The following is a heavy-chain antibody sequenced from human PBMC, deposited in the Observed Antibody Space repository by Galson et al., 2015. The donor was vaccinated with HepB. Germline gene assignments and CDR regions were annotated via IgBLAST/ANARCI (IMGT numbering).Heavy chain of an antibody. V-gene: IGHV3-7*04. Sequence: SLRLSCAASGFTFSRFWMTWVRQAPGKGLEWVASIKGDGSQRDYLGSVRGRFAISRDNAKNSVYLQMNSLRGEDTAEYYCGGGGGWLSDFWGQGILVTVSS. CDR2: IKGDGSQR. D-gene: IGHD5-12*01. J-gene: IGHJ4*02. CDR1: GFTFSRFW. CDR3: GGGGGWLSDF.